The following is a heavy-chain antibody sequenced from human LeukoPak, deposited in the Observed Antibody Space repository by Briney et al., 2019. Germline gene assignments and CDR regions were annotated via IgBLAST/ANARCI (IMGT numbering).Heavy chain of an antibody. V-gene: IGHV1-69*13. J-gene: IGHJ4*02. CDR3: ARSSGGYCSGGSCYDFDH. CDR2: IIPIFGTA. Sequence: GASVKVSCKASGGTFSSYAISWVRQAPGQGLEWIGGIIPIFGTANYAQKFQGRVTITADESTSTAYMELSSLRSEDTAVYYCARSSGGYCSGGSCYDFDHWGQGTLVTVSS. D-gene: IGHD2-15*01. CDR1: GGTFSSYA.